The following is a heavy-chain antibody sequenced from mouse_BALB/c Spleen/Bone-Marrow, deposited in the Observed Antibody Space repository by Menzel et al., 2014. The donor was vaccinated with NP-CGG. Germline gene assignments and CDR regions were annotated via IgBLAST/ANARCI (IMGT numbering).Heavy chain of an antibody. V-gene: IGHV1-7*01. D-gene: IGHD2-1*01. CDR1: GYTFTTYW. Sequence: QVQLQQSGAKLAKPGASVKMSCKTSGYTFTTYWIHWVKQRPGQGLEWIGYINPSTGYTEYNQKFKDKATLTADKSSSTAYMQLSSLTSEEFAVYYCAREGIYYGNTWFAYWGQGTLVTVSA. CDR2: INPSTGYT. J-gene: IGHJ3*01. CDR3: AREGIYYGNTWFAY.